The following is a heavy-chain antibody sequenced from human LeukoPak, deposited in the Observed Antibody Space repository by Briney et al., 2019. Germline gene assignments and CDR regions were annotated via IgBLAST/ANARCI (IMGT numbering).Heavy chain of an antibody. J-gene: IGHJ4*02. CDR1: GGSFSGYY. CDR3: ARGTRIAAAGY. Sequence: SETLSLTCAVYGGSFSGYYWSWIRQPPGKGLEWIGEINHSGSTNYNPSLKSRVTISVDTSKNQFSLKLSSVTAADTAVYYCARGTRIAAAGYWGRGTLVTVSS. CDR2: INHSGST. V-gene: IGHV4-34*01. D-gene: IGHD6-13*01.